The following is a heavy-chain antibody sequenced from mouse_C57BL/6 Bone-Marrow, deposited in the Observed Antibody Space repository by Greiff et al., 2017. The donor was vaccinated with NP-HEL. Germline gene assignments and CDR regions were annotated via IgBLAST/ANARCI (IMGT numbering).Heavy chain of an antibody. Sequence: QVQLQQPGTELVKPGASVKLSCKASGYTFTSYWMHWVKQRPGQGLEWIGNINPSNGGTNYNEKFKSKATLTVDKSSSTAYMQLSSLTSEDSAVYYCASSDYYRSTSYAMDYWGQGTSVTVSS. V-gene: IGHV1-53*01. CDR1: GYTFTSYW. J-gene: IGHJ4*01. CDR2: INPSNGGT. CDR3: ASSDYYRSTSYAMDY. D-gene: IGHD1-1*01.